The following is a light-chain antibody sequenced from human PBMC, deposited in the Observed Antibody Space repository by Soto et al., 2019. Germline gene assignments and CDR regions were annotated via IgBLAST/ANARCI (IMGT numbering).Light chain of an antibody. CDR1: QSVTGTN. CDR3: QQYAGSPRT. CDR2: DAV. V-gene: IGKV3-20*01. J-gene: IGKJ1*01. Sequence: PGEGATLSCRASQSVTGTNLAWYQQRAGQAPRLLIYDAVRRATGIPDRFTGSGSGTDFTLTINRVEPEDFAVYFCQQYAGSPRTFGQGTKVDI.